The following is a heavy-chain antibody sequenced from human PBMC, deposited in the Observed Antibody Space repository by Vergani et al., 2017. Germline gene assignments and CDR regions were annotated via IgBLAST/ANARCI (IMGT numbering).Heavy chain of an antibody. CDR3: ARDPGSGSLGFDY. J-gene: IGHJ4*02. CDR2: IIPILGIA. Sequence: QVQLVQSGAEVKKPGSSVKVSCKASGGTFSSYTISWVRQAPGQGLEWMGRIIPILGIANYAQKFQGRVTITADKSTSTAYMELSSLRSEDTAVYYCARDPGSGSLGFDYWGQGTLVTVSS. D-gene: IGHD3-10*01. V-gene: IGHV1-69*08. CDR1: GGTFSSYT.